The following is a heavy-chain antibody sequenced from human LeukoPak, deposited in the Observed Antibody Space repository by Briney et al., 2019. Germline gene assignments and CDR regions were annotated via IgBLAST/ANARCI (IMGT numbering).Heavy chain of an antibody. CDR2: ISYDGSNK. V-gene: IGHV3-30*03. D-gene: IGHD6-19*01. Sequence: GGSLRLSCAASGFTLSSYGMHWVRQAPGKGLEWVAVISYDGSNKYYADSVKGRFTISRDNSKNTLYLQMNSLRAEDTAVYYCAILAVAGIGFDYWGQGTLVTVSS. CDR3: AILAVAGIGFDY. J-gene: IGHJ4*02. CDR1: GFTLSSYG.